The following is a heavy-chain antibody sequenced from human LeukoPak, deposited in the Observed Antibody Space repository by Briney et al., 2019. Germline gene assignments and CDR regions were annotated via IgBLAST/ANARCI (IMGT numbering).Heavy chain of an antibody. D-gene: IGHD2-8*01. CDR1: GFTFSSYS. CDR3: ARDGGYCTNGVRYTDLSWVDY. CDR2: ISNSSSYI. V-gene: IGHV3-21*01. Sequence: GGSLRLSCAASGFTFSSYSMNWVRQAPGKGLEWVSSISNSSSYIYYADSVKGRFTISRDNAKNSLYLQMNSLRAEDTAVYYCARDGGYCTNGVRYTDLSWVDYWGQGTLVTVSS. J-gene: IGHJ4*02.